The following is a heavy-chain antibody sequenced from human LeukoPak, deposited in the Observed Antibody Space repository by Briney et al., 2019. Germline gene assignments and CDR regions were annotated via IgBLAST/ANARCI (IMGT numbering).Heavy chain of an antibody. J-gene: IGHJ5*02. Sequence: GASVKVSCKASGYTFTGYYMHWVRQAPGQGLEWMGWINPNSGGTNYAQKFQGRVTMTRDTSISTAYMELSRLRSDDTAVYYCARVSAWQLGINWFDPWGQGTLVTVSS. CDR1: GYTFTGYY. V-gene: IGHV1-2*02. CDR3: ARVSAWQLGINWFDP. D-gene: IGHD6-6*01. CDR2: INPNSGGT.